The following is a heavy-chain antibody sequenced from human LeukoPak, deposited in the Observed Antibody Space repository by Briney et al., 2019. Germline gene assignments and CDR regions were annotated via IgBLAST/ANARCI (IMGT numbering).Heavy chain of an antibody. CDR2: IYYSGST. V-gene: IGHV4-39*07. D-gene: IGHD3-22*01. Sequence: PSGTLSLTCTVSGGSISSSSYYWGWIRQPPGKGLEWIGSIYYSGSTYYNPSLKSRVTISVDTSKNQFSLKLSSVTAADTAVYYCARVVIRFFDYWGQGTLVTVSS. CDR3: ARVVIRFFDY. J-gene: IGHJ4*02. CDR1: GGSISSSSYY.